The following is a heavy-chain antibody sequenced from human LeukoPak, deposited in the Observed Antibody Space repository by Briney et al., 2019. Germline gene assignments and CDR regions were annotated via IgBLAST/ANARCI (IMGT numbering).Heavy chain of an antibody. Sequence: GGSLRLSCAASGFTFSSYSMNWVRQAPGKGLEWVSSISGSGGNTYYADSVEGRFTISRDNSKNTLYLQMNNLGAEDTAVYYCARGRGGDYVPSRFDYWGQGTLVTVSS. CDR3: ARGRGGDYVPSRFDY. V-gene: IGHV3-23*01. CDR1: GFTFSSYS. J-gene: IGHJ4*02. CDR2: ISGSGGNT. D-gene: IGHD4-17*01.